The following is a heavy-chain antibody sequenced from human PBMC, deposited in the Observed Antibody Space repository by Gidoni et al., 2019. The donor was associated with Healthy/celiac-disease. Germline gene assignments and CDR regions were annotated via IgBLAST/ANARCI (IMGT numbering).Heavy chain of an antibody. CDR1: GFNFSSYG. Sequence: QLLMLSSAGAVFHSGRSLRLSFAASGFNFSSYGMHWVRQAPGKGLEWVAVISYDGSNKYYADSVKGRFTISRDNSKNTLYLQMNSLRAEDTAVYYCAKDRYNCFDYWGQGTLVTVSS. J-gene: IGHJ4*02. V-gene: IGHV3-30*18. CDR3: AKDRYNCFDY. D-gene: IGHD1-20*01. CDR2: ISYDGSNK.